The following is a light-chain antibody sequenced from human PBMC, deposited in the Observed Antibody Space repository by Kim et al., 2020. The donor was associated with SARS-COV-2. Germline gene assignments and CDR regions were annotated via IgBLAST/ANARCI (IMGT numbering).Light chain of an antibody. CDR3: NSRDSNGPVV. Sequence: SSELTQDPAVSVALGQTVRITCQGDSLRSYYASWYQQKPGQAPVLVIYGKNNRPSGIPDRFSGSSSGNTASLTITGAQAEDEADYYCNSRDSNGPVVFGGGTQLTVL. V-gene: IGLV3-19*01. J-gene: IGLJ2*01. CDR1: SLRSYY. CDR2: GKN.